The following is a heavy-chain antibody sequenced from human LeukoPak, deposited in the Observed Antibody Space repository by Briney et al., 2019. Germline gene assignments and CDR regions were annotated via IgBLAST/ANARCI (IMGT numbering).Heavy chain of an antibody. D-gene: IGHD4-17*01. CDR2: MSNSGENT. CDR1: GFTFSSYS. J-gene: IGHJ4*02. CDR3: AKGGASVTRYVDY. Sequence: PGGSLRLSCAASGFTFSSYSTQWVRQTPGKGLEWVGIMSNSGENTFYGEAVKGRFTISRDNSQNTLYLQMNSLRPEDTAVYYCAKGGASVTRYVDYWGQGTLVTVSS. V-gene: IGHV3-30*18.